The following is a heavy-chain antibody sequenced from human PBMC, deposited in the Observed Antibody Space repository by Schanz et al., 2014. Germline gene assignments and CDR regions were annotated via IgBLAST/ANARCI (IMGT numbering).Heavy chain of an antibody. CDR3: VRDAGWAFGDYHGMDV. D-gene: IGHD3-10*01. Sequence: QVQMVQSGAEVKKPGASVKVSCKASGYPFSNYGISWLRQAPGQGFEWMAWMSYNGNTKYAQSLKGRVTVTRDTSRSTSYMELRSLTSDDTAVYYCVRDAGWAFGDYHGMDVWGQGTSVTVSS. J-gene: IGHJ6*02. CDR1: GYPFSNYG. CDR2: MSYNGNT. V-gene: IGHV1-18*01.